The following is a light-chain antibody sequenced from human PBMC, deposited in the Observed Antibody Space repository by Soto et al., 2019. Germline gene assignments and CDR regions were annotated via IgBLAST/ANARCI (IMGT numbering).Light chain of an antibody. CDR2: KAS. CDR3: QQYDSYSRPT. V-gene: IGKV1-5*03. Sequence: DIQMTQSPSTLSASVGDRVTITCRASQSVSDWFAWYQHKPGKTPKLLIYKASTLESGVPSRFSGFGSGTEFTLAISSLQPEDFATYYCQQYDSYSRPTSGGGTKVEIK. J-gene: IGKJ4*01. CDR1: QSVSDW.